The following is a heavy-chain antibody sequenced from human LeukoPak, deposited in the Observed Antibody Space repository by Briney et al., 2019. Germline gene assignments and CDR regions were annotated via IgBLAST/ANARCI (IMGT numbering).Heavy chain of an antibody. Sequence: PGGSLRLSCAPSGFAFATYAMNWVRQAPGKGLEWVSSVNRGGISTFYADSVQGRYTISRDDSKNTLYLQMNSLRAEDTAFYYCVKDLGPSHTNYFDYWGQGTLVTVSS. J-gene: IGHJ4*02. CDR1: GFAFATYA. V-gene: IGHV3-23*03. CDR3: VKDLGPSHTNYFDY. D-gene: IGHD3-16*01. CDR2: VNRGGIST.